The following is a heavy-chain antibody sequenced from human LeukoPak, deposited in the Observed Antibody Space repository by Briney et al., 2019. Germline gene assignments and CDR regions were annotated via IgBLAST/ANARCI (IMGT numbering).Heavy chain of an antibody. Sequence: GGSLRLSCAASGFTFSSYGMHWVRQAPGKGLEWVAVISYDGSNKYYADSEKGRFTISRDNSKNTLYLQMNSLRAEDTAVYYCASGGIQLWFDYWGQGTLVTVSS. CDR3: ASGGIQLWFDY. D-gene: IGHD5-18*01. J-gene: IGHJ5*01. CDR1: GFTFSSYG. CDR2: ISYDGSNK. V-gene: IGHV3-30*03.